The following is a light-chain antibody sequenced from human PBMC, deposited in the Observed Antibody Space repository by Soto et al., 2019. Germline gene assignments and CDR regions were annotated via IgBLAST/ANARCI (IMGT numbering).Light chain of an antibody. Sequence: DIQMTQSPTSLSASVGDRVTITCRASQGIRNFVAWYQQKPGKAPKLLIYAASTLQSGVPSRFSGSGSGTDFTLNINSLQLEDVATYSCQKYSSVPVFGPGTKVEIK. CDR2: AAS. CDR3: QKYSSVPV. CDR1: QGIRNF. J-gene: IGKJ3*01. V-gene: IGKV1-27*01.